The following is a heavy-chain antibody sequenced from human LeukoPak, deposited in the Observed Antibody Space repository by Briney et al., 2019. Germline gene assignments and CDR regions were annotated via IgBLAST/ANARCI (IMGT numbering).Heavy chain of an antibody. CDR2: IIPILGIA. J-gene: IGHJ4*02. V-gene: IGHV1-69*04. D-gene: IGHD6-13*01. CDR3: ARDNTLLIAADY. CDR1: GGTFSSYA. Sequence: SVKVSCKASGGTFSSYAISWVRQAPGQGLEWMGRIIPILGIANYAQKFQGRVTITADKSTSTAYMELRSLRSDDTAVYYCARDNTLLIAADYWGQGTLVTVSS.